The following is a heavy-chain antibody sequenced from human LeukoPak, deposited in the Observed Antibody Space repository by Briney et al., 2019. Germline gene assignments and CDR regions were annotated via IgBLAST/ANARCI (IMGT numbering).Heavy chain of an antibody. Sequence: GGSLRLSCAASGFTFSSYWMSWVRQAPGKGLEWVANIKQDGSEKYYVDSVKGRFTISRDNAKNSLYLQMNSLRAEDTAVYYCARDRARLRFLGRFDPWGQGTLVTVSS. CDR3: ARDRARLRFLGRFDP. CDR2: IKQDGSEK. V-gene: IGHV3-7*03. D-gene: IGHD3-3*01. J-gene: IGHJ5*02. CDR1: GFTFSSYW.